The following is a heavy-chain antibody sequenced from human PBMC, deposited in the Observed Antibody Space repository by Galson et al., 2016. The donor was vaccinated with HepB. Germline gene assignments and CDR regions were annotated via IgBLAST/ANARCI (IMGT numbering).Heavy chain of an antibody. V-gene: IGHV3-15*01. Sequence: SLRLSCAASGFNVNDAWMNWVRQAPGRGLEWVGRIKTKLDGTTDYAAPVRGRFTISRDDSKDTLYLQMNSLKTEDTGVYHCTTEHSSNWYYWDGYWGQGTLVTVSS. CDR2: IKTKLDGTT. CDR3: TTEHSSNWYYWDGY. J-gene: IGHJ4*02. CDR1: GFNVNDAW. D-gene: IGHD6-13*01.